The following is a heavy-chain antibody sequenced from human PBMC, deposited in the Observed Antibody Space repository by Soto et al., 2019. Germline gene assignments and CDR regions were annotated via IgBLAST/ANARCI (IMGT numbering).Heavy chain of an antibody. J-gene: IGHJ6*02. V-gene: IGHV1-18*01. CDR3: VMVDNYVTPTPQDV. Sequence: QVQLVQSGDEVKKPGASVKVSCKAPGYIFVNFGMAWVRLAPGQGLEWMGWISPYTGNTHSASKVQGRLTMTTDTSTSTAYMDLGSLTSDATAVYYCVMVDNYVTPTPQDVWGQGTTVTVSS. CDR2: ISPYTGNT. D-gene: IGHD3-16*01. CDR1: GYIFVNFG.